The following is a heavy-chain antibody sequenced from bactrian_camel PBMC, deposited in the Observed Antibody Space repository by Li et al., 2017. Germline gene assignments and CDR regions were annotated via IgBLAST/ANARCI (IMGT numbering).Heavy chain of an antibody. CDR2: ITTGGSST. Sequence: HVQLVESGGGSAQVGGSLRLSCSASADALMYMAWFRQTPGQKREAVAAITTGGSSTMYHDSVKGRFTISRDNAKNTVYLQMNSLKPEDTAVYYWVRDLMGPYCSGGECYLDNYWGQGTQVTVS. CDR3: VRDLMGPYCSGGECYLDNY. CDR1: ADALMY. V-gene: IGHV3S53*01. J-gene: IGHJ4*01. D-gene: IGHD2*01.